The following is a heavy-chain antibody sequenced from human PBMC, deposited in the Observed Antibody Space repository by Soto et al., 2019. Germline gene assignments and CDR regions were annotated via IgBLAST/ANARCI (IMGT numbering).Heavy chain of an antibody. CDR1: GYAFSSYS. Sequence: VASVKVSCKASGYAFSSYSITWVRQAPGQGLEWMAWVSVYNGNTDYAQKLQGRVDMTADTSTNTVYLELRSLRSDDTAVYYCARVASSSSGFAFDIWGQGTLVTVSS. D-gene: IGHD6-6*01. J-gene: IGHJ3*02. V-gene: IGHV1-18*01. CDR3: ARVASSSSGFAFDI. CDR2: VSVYNGNT.